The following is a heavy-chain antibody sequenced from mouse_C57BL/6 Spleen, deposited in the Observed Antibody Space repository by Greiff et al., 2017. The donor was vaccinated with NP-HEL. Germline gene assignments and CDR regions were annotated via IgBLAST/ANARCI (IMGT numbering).Heavy chain of an antibody. J-gene: IGHJ1*03. CDR1: GFTFSDYY. CDR3: ARGFYGNYGWYFDV. Sequence: EVQLVESEGGLVQPGSSMKLSCTASGFTFSDYYMAWVRQVPEKGLEWVANINYDGSSTYYLDSLKSRFIISRDNAKNILYLQMSSLKSEDTATYYCARGFYGNYGWYFDVWGTGTTVTVSS. D-gene: IGHD2-1*01. V-gene: IGHV5-16*01. CDR2: INYDGSST.